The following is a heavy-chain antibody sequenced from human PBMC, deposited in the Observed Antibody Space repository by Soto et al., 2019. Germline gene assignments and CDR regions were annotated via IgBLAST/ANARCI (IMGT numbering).Heavy chain of an antibody. D-gene: IGHD3-16*01. J-gene: IGHJ6*02. CDR3: ARHTDDVHYIWRSDYYGMDV. CDR1: GYMFTRYG. V-gene: IGHV1-18*01. CDR2: ISLNNGKT. Sequence: QVQLVQSGAEVKKPGASVKVSCKATGYMFTRYGITWVRQAPGQGLEWMGWISLNNGKTNYAQKFQGRVTMTTDTSTNTAYMELRSLRSDDPAVYYCARHTDDVHYIWRSDYYGMDVWGQGSTVTVSS.